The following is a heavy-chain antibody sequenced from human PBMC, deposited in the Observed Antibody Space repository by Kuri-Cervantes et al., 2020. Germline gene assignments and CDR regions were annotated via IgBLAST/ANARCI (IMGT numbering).Heavy chain of an antibody. Sequence: LSLTCAIFGFTFNSHWMSWVRQAPGKGPEWVAVISYDGSNKYYADSVKGRFTISRDNSKNTLYLQMNSLRAEDTAVYYCARVPHSVATTRYYFDYWGQGTLVTVSS. CDR2: ISYDGSNK. CDR1: GFTFNSHW. J-gene: IGHJ4*02. CDR3: ARVPHSVATTRYYFDY. D-gene: IGHD5-12*01. V-gene: IGHV3-30*03.